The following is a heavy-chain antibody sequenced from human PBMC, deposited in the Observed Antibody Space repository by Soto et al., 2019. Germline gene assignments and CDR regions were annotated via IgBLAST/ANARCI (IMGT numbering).Heavy chain of an antibody. CDR2: ISYDGSNK. D-gene: IGHD6-19*01. V-gene: IGHV3-30*18. J-gene: IGHJ4*02. CDR1: GFTFSSYG. Sequence: GGSLRLSCAASGFTFSSYGMHWVRQAPGKGLEWVAVISYDGSNKYYADSVKGRFTISRDNSKNTLYLQMNSLRAEDTAVYYCAKDNDSSGWYILLDYWGQGTLVTVSS. CDR3: AKDNDSSGWYILLDY.